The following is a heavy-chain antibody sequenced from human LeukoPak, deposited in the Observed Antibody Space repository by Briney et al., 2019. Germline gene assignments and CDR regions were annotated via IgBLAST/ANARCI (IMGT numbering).Heavy chain of an antibody. Sequence: GSLRLSCAASGFTFSSHWMHWIRQPPGKGLEWIGYIYYSGSTNYNPSLKSRVTISVDTSKNQFSLKLSSVTAADTAVYYCARAYGEYSSDYWGQGTLVTVSS. CDR1: GFTFSSHW. D-gene: IGHD6-6*01. J-gene: IGHJ4*02. V-gene: IGHV4-59*11. CDR2: IYYSGST. CDR3: ARAYGEYSSDY.